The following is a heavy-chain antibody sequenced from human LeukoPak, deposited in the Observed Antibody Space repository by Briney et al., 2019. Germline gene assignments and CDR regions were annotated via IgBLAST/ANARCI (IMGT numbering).Heavy chain of an antibody. CDR3: ARGVRIAVAGYIDY. D-gene: IGHD6-19*01. V-gene: IGHV3-30*04. Sequence: GGSLRLSCAASGFTFSTYAMHWVRQAPGKGLEWVAAISYDGSNKKYAASVKGRFTISRDNSKNTLNLQMNCLRPDDTAVYYCARGVRIAVAGYIDYWGQGTLVTVSS. CDR2: ISYDGSNK. J-gene: IGHJ4*02. CDR1: GFTFSTYA.